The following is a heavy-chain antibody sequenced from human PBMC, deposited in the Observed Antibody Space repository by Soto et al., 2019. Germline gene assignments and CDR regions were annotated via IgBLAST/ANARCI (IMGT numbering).Heavy chain of an antibody. V-gene: IGHV3-23*01. CDR3: ASTGYQLLHDYYYYGMDV. D-gene: IGHD2-2*01. J-gene: IGHJ6*02. Sequence: EVQLLESGGGLVQPGGSLRLSCAASGFTFSSYAMSWVRQAPGKGLEWVSAISGSGGSTYYADSVKGRFTISRDNSKNTLYLQMNSLRAEDTAVYYCASTGYQLLHDYYYYGMDVWGQGTTVTVSS. CDR1: GFTFSSYA. CDR2: ISGSGGST.